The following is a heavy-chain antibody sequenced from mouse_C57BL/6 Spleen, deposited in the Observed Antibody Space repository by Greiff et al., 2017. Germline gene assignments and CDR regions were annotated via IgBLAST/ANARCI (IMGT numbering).Heavy chain of an antibody. V-gene: IGHV5-4*01. J-gene: IGHJ2*01. CDR2: ISDGGSYT. CDR1: GFTFSSYA. D-gene: IGHD2-2*01. CDR3: ARDRLRRDYFDY. Sequence: EVKLVESGGGLVKPGGSLKLSCAASGFTFSSYAMSWVRQTPEKRLEWVATISDGGSYTYYPDNVKGRFTISRDNAKNNLYLQMSHLKSEDTAMYYCARDRLRRDYFDYWGQGTTLTVSS.